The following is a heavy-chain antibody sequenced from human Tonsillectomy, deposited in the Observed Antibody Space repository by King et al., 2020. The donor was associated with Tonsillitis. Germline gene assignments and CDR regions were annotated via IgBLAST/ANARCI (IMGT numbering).Heavy chain of an antibody. CDR1: GGTFSSYA. CDR2: IIHILAIS. J-gene: IGHJ6*02. CDR3: ASGGGGMDV. D-gene: IGHD3-16*01. V-gene: IGHV1-69*04. Sequence: QLVQSGAEVKKPGSSVKVSCKASGGTFSSYAISWVRQAPGQGLEWMGKIIHILAISNCAQKFQGRVTITTDKSTSTVYMELSSLGSEDTAVYYCASGGGGMDVWGQGTTVTVSS.